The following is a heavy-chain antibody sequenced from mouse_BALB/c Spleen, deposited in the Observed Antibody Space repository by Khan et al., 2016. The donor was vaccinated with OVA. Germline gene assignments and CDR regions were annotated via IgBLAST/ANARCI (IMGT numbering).Heavy chain of an antibody. Sequence: DLVKPGASVKLSCKASGYTFTSYWINWIKQRPGQGLEWIGRIGPGSSNAYYNDMFKGKATLTVDTSSSTAYIQLSSLSSEDSAVYFCASENYYGRSCYAMDYWGQGTSVTGSS. CDR3: ASENYYGRSCYAMDY. CDR2: IGPGSSNA. D-gene: IGHD1-1*01. CDR1: GYTFTSYW. V-gene: IGHV1S41*01. J-gene: IGHJ4*01.